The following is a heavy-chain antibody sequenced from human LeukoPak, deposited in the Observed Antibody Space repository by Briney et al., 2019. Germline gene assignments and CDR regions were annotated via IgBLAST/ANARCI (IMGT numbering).Heavy chain of an antibody. Sequence: QTGGSLRLSCAASGFTFSSYEMNWVRRAPGKGLEWVSYISGSGSAIYYADSVRGRFTISRDNAKDSLYLQMNSLRAEDTAVYYCARGGYNYVYAFDIWGQGTMVTASS. D-gene: IGHD5-24*01. CDR1: GFTFSSYE. J-gene: IGHJ3*02. CDR2: ISGSGSAI. CDR3: ARGGYNYVYAFDI. V-gene: IGHV3-48*03.